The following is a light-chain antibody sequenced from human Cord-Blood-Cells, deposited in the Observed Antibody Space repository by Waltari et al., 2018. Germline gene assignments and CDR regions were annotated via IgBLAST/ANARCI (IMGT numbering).Light chain of an antibody. CDR2: QDS. CDR1: KLGDKY. V-gene: IGLV3-1*01. CDR3: QAWDSSNWV. J-gene: IGLJ3*02. Sequence: SYELTQPPSVSVSPGQTASITCSGAKLGDKYACWYQQKPGQSLVLVIDQDSQRPSGIPERFSGSNSGNTATLTISGTQAMDEADYYCQAWDSSNWVFGGGTKLTVL.